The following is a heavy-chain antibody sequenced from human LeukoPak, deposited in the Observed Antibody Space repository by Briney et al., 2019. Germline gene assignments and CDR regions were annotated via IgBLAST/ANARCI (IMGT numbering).Heavy chain of an antibody. Sequence: ASVKVSCKASGYTFTGYYMHWVRQAPGQGLEGMGWINPNSGGPNYAQKSQGRVTMPRDTSISTAYMEPSRLRSGDTAVYYCARVMDYGDYFGYWGQGALVTVSS. CDR2: INPNSGGP. CDR1: GYTFTGYY. CDR3: ARVMDYGDYFGY. V-gene: IGHV1-2*02. D-gene: IGHD4-17*01. J-gene: IGHJ4*02.